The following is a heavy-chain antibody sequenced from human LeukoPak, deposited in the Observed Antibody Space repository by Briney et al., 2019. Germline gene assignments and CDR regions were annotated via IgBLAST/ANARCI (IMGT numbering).Heavy chain of an antibody. V-gene: IGHV3-64D*09. J-gene: IGHJ4*02. CDR2: ISDSGGST. CDR3: ARDLSGGGLDY. D-gene: IGHD3-10*01. Sequence: GGSLRLSCSASGFPFSSYAMHWVRQAPGKGLEYVSAISDSGGSTYYADSVKGRLTISRDNSKNTLYLQMSSLRAEDTAVYFCARDLSGGGLDYWGQGTLVTVSS. CDR1: GFPFSSYA.